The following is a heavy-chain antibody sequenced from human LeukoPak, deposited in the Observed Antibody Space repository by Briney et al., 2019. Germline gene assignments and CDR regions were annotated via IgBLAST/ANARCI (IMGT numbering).Heavy chain of an antibody. J-gene: IGHJ5*02. CDR3: ARHSEWELPTDNWFDP. CDR2: INPNSGGT. V-gene: IGHV1-2*02. CDR1: GYTFTGYY. D-gene: IGHD1-26*01. Sequence: ASVKVSCKAPGYTFTGYYMHWVRQAPGQGLEWMGWINPNSGGTDYAQKFQGRVTMTRDTSISTAYMELSRLRSDDTAVYYCARHSEWELPTDNWFDPWGQGTLVTVSS.